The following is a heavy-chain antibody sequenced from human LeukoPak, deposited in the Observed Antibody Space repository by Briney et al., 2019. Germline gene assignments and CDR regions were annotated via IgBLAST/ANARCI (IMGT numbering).Heavy chain of an antibody. CDR1: GGSISSYY. J-gene: IGHJ4*02. D-gene: IGHD1-26*01. CDR2: IYYSGST. Sequence: SETLSLTCTVSGGSISSYYWSWIRQPPGKGLEWIGYIYYSGSTNYNPSLKSRVTISVDTSKNQFSLKLSSVTAADTAVYYCARARGRIVGADPFDYWGQGTLVTVFS. CDR3: ARARGRIVGADPFDY. V-gene: IGHV4-59*01.